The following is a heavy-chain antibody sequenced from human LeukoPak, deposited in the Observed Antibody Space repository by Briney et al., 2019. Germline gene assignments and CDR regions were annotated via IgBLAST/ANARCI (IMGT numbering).Heavy chain of an antibody. V-gene: IGHV4-59*12. D-gene: IGHD3-10*01. CDR3: ARRSYYSGSGSPPRY. CDR1: SGSINSYY. Sequence: SETLSLTCTVSSGSINSYYWNWIRQPPGKGLEWIGRIYSSGSTNYSPSLKSRVTISVDTSKNQFSLKLSSVTAADTAVYYCARRSYYSGSGSPPRYWGQGTLVTVSS. CDR2: IYSSGST. J-gene: IGHJ4*02.